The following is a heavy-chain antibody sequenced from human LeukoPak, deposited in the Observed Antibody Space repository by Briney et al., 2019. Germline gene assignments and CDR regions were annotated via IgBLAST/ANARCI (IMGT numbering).Heavy chain of an antibody. V-gene: IGHV3-9*01. Sequence: GRSLRLSCAASGFTFDDYAMHWVRQAPGKGLEWVSGIGWNSGSIGYADSVKGRFTISRDNAKNSLYLQMNSLRAEDTAVYYCAGGRGPDGPYYFDYWGQGTLVTVSS. CDR1: GFTFDDYA. D-gene: IGHD4-23*01. CDR3: AGGRGPDGPYYFDY. J-gene: IGHJ4*02. CDR2: IGWNSGSI.